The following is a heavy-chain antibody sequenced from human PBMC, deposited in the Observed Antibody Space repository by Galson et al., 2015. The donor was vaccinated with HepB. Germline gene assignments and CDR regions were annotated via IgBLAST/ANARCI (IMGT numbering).Heavy chain of an antibody. V-gene: IGHV1-46*01. D-gene: IGHD6-13*01. CDR1: GYTFTSYY. Sequence: SVKVSCKASGYTFTSYYMHWVRQAPGQGLEWMGIINPSGGSTSYAQKFQGRVTMTRDTSTSTVYMELSSLRSEDTAVYYCARVALGIAAAGPGEYFQHWGQGTLVTVSS. CDR2: INPSGGST. CDR3: ARVALGIAAAGPGEYFQH. J-gene: IGHJ1*01.